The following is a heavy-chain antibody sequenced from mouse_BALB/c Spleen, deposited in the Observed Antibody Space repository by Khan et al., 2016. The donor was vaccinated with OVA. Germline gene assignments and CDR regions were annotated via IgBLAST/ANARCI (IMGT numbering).Heavy chain of an antibody. CDR2: IRYSGKT. D-gene: IGHD1-1*01. CDR3: ARIYGGDFDY. CDR1: GYSITSDYA. J-gene: IGHJ2*01. V-gene: IGHV3-2*02. Sequence: EVQLVESGPGLVKPSQSLSLTCTVTGYSITSDYAWNWIRQFPGNKLEWMGYIRYSGKTKYNPSLKSRISITRDKSENQFFLKLNSVTIEETATFFWARIYGGDFDYWGQGPTLTVSS.